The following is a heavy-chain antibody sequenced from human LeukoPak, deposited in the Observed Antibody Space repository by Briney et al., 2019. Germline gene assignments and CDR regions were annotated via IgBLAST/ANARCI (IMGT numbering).Heavy chain of an antibody. CDR3: AREGNNMCAFDI. J-gene: IGHJ3*02. V-gene: IGHV3-48*03. D-gene: IGHD2/OR15-2a*01. CDR2: ISTSGSTV. Sequence: PGGSLRLSCAASGFTFSSYEMHWVRQARGKGLEGVSYISTSGSTVYYADSVKGRFTISRDDAKNALYVQMNSLRAEDTAVYYCAREGNNMCAFDIGGQGTVVTVSS. CDR1: GFTFSSYE.